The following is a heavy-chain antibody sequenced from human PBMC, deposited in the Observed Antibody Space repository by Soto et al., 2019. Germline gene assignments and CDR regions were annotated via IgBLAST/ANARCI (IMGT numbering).Heavy chain of an antibody. J-gene: IGHJ1*01. D-gene: IGHD6-6*01. Sequence: GSLRLSCAVSGFSVSNSWMSWVRQAPGKGLEWVAAMKEDGTLQYYVDSVKGRFTISRDNAKNLLFLDMSSLRGQDTAIYYCSRDLSSPSAYWGQGNQVTVSS. CDR2: MKEDGTLQ. V-gene: IGHV3-7*01. CDR1: GFSVSNSW. CDR3: SRDLSSPSAY.